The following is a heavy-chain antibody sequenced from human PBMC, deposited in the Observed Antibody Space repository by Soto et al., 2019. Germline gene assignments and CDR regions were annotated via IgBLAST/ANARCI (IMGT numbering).Heavy chain of an antibody. V-gene: IGHV3-23*01. CDR3: AKDSGTYVLDY. Sequence: PGGSLRLSCAASGFTFIAYAMSWVRQAPGKGLEWVSTLSGTGDSTYYADSVKGRFTISRDNSKNPLSLQMNSLRAEDTAVYYCAKDSGTYVLDYWGQGTLVTVSS. J-gene: IGHJ4*02. CDR2: LSGTGDST. CDR1: GFTFIAYA. D-gene: IGHD1-26*01.